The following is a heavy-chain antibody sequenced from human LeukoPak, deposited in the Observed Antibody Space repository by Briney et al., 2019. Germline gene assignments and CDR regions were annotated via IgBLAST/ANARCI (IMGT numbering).Heavy chain of an antibody. J-gene: IGHJ3*02. CDR3: TRDEGLVAGIWRALDI. D-gene: IGHD6-19*01. CDR2: ITGSGDSS. Sequence: GGSLRLSCAASGFTFSNYAMNWIRQAPGKGLEWVSHITGSGDSSYYTDSVKGRFTLSRDNSRNTLFLQMNSLRAEDTAVYYCTRDEGLVAGIWRALDIWGQGTMVTVSS. V-gene: IGHV3-23*01. CDR1: GFTFSNYA.